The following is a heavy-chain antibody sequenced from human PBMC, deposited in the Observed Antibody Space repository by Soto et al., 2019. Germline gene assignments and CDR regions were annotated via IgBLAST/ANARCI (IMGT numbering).Heavy chain of an antibody. CDR3: AKAGIGGFRGWDTFIWFDS. Sequence: DVQLLESGGRLVQPGGSLSLSCAASGFIFRSYALNRVRQAPGKWLERASGISGSGDSTYYADVVRGQLTISIDNARTTLCLQMNSLRDDESSLYYVAKAGIGGFRGWDTFIWFDSRCQGILVTGSS. D-gene: IGHD5-18*01. V-gene: IGHV3-23*01. CDR1: GFIFRSYA. CDR2: ISGSGDST. J-gene: IGHJ5*01.